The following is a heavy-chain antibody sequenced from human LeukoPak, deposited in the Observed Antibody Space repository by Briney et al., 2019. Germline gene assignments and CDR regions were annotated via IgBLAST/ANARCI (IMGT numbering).Heavy chain of an antibody. CDR1: GYSISSDYY. V-gene: IGHV4-38-2*02. J-gene: IGHJ4*02. CDR2: IFHNGNT. Sequence: PSETRSLTCTVSGYSISSDYYWGWIRQPPGKGLEWIGNIFHNGNTYYNPSLKSRVTMSIDTSKKQFSLKLRTATAADTAVYYCARIEDVTRGYNHAYYFDYWGQGTLVTVSS. CDR3: ARIEDVTRGYNHAYYFDY. D-gene: IGHD5-18*01.